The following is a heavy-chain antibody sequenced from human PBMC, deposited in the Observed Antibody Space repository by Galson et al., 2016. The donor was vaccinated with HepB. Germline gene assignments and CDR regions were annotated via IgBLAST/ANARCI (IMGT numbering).Heavy chain of an antibody. D-gene: IGHD2-2*01. J-gene: IGHJ4*02. CDR2: VYTSGST. CDR1: GGSISSGSYY. Sequence: TLSLTCTVSGGSISSGSYYWSWIRQPAGKGLEWIGRVYTSGSTNYKPSLKSRVTISLDTSKNLFSLQLTSVTAADTAVYYFSRSTRTSPSRFDYWGQGTPVTVSS. V-gene: IGHV4-61*02. CDR3: SRSTRTSPSRFDY.